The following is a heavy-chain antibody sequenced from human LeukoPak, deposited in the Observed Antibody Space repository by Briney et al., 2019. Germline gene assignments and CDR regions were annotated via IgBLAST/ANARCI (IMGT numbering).Heavy chain of an antibody. CDR1: GFTFSTYN. J-gene: IGHJ5*01. Sequence: GGSLRLSCAASGFTFSTYNMNWVRQGPGKGLEWVSYISTSSSTIYYADTVKGRFTISRDNAENSLYLQMNSLRDEDTAVYYCARLLYYDASGYYYNALDSWGQGTLVTVSS. CDR2: ISTSSSTI. D-gene: IGHD3-22*01. V-gene: IGHV3-48*02. CDR3: ARLLYYDASGYYYNALDS.